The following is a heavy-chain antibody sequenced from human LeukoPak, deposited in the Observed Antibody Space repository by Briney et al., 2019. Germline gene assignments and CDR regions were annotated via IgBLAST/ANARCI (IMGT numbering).Heavy chain of an antibody. J-gene: IGHJ4*02. CDR3: ARDAYCSRSSCFRQFDY. D-gene: IGHD2-2*01. V-gene: IGHV3-48*01. Sequence: GGSLRLSCAASGFSFGSYSMSWVRQAPGKGLEWVSYINGGHNAIFYAKSVEGRFSISRDNVHNSLYLQMDSLRAEDTAVYYCARDAYCSRSSCFRQFDYWGQGILVIVSS. CDR2: INGGHNAI. CDR1: GFSFGSYS.